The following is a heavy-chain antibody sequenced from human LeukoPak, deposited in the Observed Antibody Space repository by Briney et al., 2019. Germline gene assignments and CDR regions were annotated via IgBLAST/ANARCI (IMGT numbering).Heavy chain of an antibody. CDR1: GGSFSGYY. V-gene: IGHV4-34*01. CDR2: INHSGST. CDR3: ARLSRKRQWSSKAHPSFDY. J-gene: IGHJ4*02. Sequence: SETLSLTCAVYGGSFSGYYWSWIRQPPGKGLEWIGEINHSGSTNYNPSLKSRVTISVDTSKNQFSLKLSPVTAADTAVYYWARLSRKRQWSSKAHPSFDYWGQGTLVTVSS. D-gene: IGHD6-19*01.